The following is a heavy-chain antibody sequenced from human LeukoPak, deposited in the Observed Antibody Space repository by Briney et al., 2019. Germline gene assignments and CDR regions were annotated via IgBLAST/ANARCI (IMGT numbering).Heavy chain of an antibody. J-gene: IGHJ5*02. D-gene: IGHD2-15*01. CDR3: ARDYDGEVAVPANWFAP. CDR1: GFTFGTFG. CDR2: IGSRNIYI. Sequence: GGSLRLSCAASGFTFGTFGMNWVRQAPGKGLEWVSSIGSRNIYIYYADSVKGRFTISRDDARNSLYLQMNSLRAEDTAVNFCARDYDGEVAVPANWFAPWGQGTLVTVSS. V-gene: IGHV3-21*01.